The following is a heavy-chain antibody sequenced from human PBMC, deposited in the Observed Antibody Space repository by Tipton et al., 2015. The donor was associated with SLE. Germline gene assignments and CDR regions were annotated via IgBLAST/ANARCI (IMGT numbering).Heavy chain of an antibody. V-gene: IGHV4-31*03. CDR3: ARHVDPTDYYYYAVDV. Sequence: TLSLTCTATGDSVTSSGYYWSWIRQHPGKGLEWIGFISYDGRTKYNPSLKSRVTISVDTSKNQFSLRLSSVSAADTAVYYCARHVDPTDYYYYAVDVWGQGTTVTVSS. CDR1: GDSVTSSGYY. J-gene: IGHJ6*02. CDR2: ISYDGRT.